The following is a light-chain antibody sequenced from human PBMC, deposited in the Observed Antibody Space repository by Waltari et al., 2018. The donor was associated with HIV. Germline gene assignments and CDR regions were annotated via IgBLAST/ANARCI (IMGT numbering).Light chain of an antibody. CDR2: EGD. J-gene: IGLJ2*01. CDR3: CSYAGSSTYVV. CDR1: SSDVGSYNF. V-gene: IGLV2-23*01. Sequence: QSALTQPASVSGSPGQSITISCTGTSSDVGSYNFDPGYQQHPGNAPKLIIYEGDKRSSGVSYRFSGSKSGSTASLTISGLQAEDEADYYCCSYAGSSTYVVFGGGTQLTVL.